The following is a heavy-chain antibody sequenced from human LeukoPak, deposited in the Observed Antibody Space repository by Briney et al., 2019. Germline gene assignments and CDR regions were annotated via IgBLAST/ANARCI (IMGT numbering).Heavy chain of an antibody. V-gene: IGHV3-48*01. D-gene: IGHD6-6*01. Sequence: GGSLRLSCVTVGFNIRDYGFNWVRQTPGKGLEWVSYVSSSGSPTSYADSVKGRFTISRDNAKNSLYLQMNSLRAEDTAMYYCARGGAARPDLWGHGGLVTVSS. CDR3: ARGGAARPDL. CDR1: GFNIRDYG. J-gene: IGHJ5*02. CDR2: VSSSGSPT.